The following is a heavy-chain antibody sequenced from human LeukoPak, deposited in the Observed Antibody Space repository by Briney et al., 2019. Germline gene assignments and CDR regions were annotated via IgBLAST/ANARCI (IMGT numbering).Heavy chain of an antibody. CDR1: GGTFSSYA. J-gene: IGHJ6*02. CDR2: IIPILGIA. V-gene: IGHV1-69*04. Sequence: SVKVSCKASGGTFSSYAISWVRQAPGQGLDWMGRIIPILGIANYAQKFQGRGTITADKSTSTAYMELSSLRSEDTAVYYCARVTPPHYYGMDVWGQGTTVTVSS. D-gene: IGHD1-14*01. CDR3: ARVTPPHYYGMDV.